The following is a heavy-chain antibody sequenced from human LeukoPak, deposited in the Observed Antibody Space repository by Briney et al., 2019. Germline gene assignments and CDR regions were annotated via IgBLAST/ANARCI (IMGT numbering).Heavy chain of an antibody. CDR1: GASIRSSRYY. D-gene: IGHD3-10*01. CDR2: IYTGGST. CDR3: ARAGPWQIDP. V-gene: IGHV4-61*02. J-gene: IGHJ5*02. Sequence: SQTLSLTCTVSGASIRSSRYYWSWIRQPAGKGLEWIGRIYTGGSTNYNPSLKSRVTISVDRSKNLFSLRLKSLTSADTAVYYCARAGPWQIDPWGQGILVTVSS.